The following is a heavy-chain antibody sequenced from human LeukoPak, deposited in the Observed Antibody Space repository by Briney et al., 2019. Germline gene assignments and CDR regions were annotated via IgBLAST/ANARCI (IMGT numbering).Heavy chain of an antibody. CDR1: GGSISSYY. V-gene: IGHV4-59*01. J-gene: IGHJ6*02. CDR3: ARNGRYYYYDMDV. CDR2: IYHSGST. Sequence: TPETLSLTCTVSGGSISSYYCSWIRQPPGKGLEWIGYIYHSGSTNYNPSLKSRVTISVDMSKNQFSLKLSSVTAADTAVYSCARNGRYYYYDMDVWGQGTAVTVSS.